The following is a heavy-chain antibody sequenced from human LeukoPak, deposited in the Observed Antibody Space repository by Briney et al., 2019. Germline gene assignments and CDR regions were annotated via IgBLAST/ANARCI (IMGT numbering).Heavy chain of an antibody. CDR1: GFTFSSYS. J-gene: IGHJ6*04. CDR3: ARDLRDYDFWSGYYPNPKGGDV. D-gene: IGHD3-3*01. CDR2: ISSSSSYI. Sequence: GGSLRLSCAASGFTFSSYSMNWVPQAPGKGLEWVSSISSSSSYIYYADSVKGRFTISRDNAKNSLYLQMNSLRAEDTAVYYCARDLRDYDFWSGYYPNPKGGDVWGKGTTVTVSS. V-gene: IGHV3-21*01.